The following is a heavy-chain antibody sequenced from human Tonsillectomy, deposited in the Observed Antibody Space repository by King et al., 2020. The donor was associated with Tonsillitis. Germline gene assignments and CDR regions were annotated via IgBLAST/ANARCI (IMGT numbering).Heavy chain of an antibody. Sequence: VQLVESGAEVKKPGASVKVSCKASGYTFTSYDINWVRQATGQGLEWMGWMNPNSGNTGYAQKFQGRVTMTRNNSISTAYMEVCSLRTEDTAVDYCANAYSSSSWTLRPSWFDPWGQGTLVTVSS. CDR1: GYTFTSYD. V-gene: IGHV1-8*01. CDR3: ANAYSSSSWTLRPSWFDP. D-gene: IGHD6-6*01. CDR2: MNPNSGNT. J-gene: IGHJ5*02.